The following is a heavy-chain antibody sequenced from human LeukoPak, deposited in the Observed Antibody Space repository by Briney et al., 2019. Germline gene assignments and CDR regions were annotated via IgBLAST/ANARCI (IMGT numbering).Heavy chain of an antibody. Sequence: PGGSLRLSCAASGFTFSSYGMHWVRQAPGKGLEWVAVIWYDGSNKYYADSVKGRFTISRDNSKNTLYLQMNSLRAEDTAVYYCARDFSGYCSSTSCYGSVWGQGTLVTVSS. CDR2: IWYDGSNK. D-gene: IGHD2-2*03. CDR3: ARDFSGYCSSTSCYGSV. CDR1: GFTFSSYG. J-gene: IGHJ4*02. V-gene: IGHV3-33*01.